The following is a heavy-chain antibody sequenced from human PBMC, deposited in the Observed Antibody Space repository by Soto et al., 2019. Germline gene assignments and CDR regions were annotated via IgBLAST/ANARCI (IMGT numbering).Heavy chain of an antibody. CDR3: ARALVVVTEYFDH. D-gene: IGHD3-22*01. V-gene: IGHV3-7*03. CDR1: GFTFSSYW. Sequence: EVVLVESGGGLVQPGGSLRLSCVASGFTFSSYWMSWVRQAPGKGLEWVANIKQDGSEKHYVDSVKGRFTISRDNAKSSLYLQMNSLRAEDTGVYYCARALVVVTEYFDHWGQGILVTVSS. CDR2: IKQDGSEK. J-gene: IGHJ4*02.